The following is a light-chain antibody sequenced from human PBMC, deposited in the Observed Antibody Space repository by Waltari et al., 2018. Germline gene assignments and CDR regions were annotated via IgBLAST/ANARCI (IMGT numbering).Light chain of an antibody. CDR3: ARVLHTPLT. CDR2: LGS. J-gene: IGKJ4*01. Sequence: DIVMTQSPLSLPVTPGEPASISCRSSQSLLSSNGNNYLDWYLQKQGQSPQLLIYLGSNRASGVPDRFSGSGSGTDFTLKISRVEAEDVGVYYCARVLHTPLTFGGGTKVEIK. V-gene: IGKV2-28*01. CDR1: QSLLSSNGNNY.